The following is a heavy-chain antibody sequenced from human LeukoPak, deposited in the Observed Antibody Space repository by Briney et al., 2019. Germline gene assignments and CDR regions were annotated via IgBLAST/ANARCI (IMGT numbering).Heavy chain of an antibody. J-gene: IGHJ4*02. V-gene: IGHV1-2*02. CDR2: MNPYSGGT. CDR3: ARPYCNGGSCHDYFDY. Sequence: ASVKVSCKASGYTFTGYYMHWVRQAPGQGLEWMGWMNPYSGGTNYAQKFQGGVTMTRDTSISTAYMELRRLSSDDTAIYYCARPYCNGGSCHDYFDYWGQGTLVSVSS. D-gene: IGHD2-15*01. CDR1: GYTFTGYY.